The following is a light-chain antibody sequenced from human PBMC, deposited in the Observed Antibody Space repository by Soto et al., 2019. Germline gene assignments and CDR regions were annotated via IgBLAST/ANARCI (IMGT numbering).Light chain of an antibody. J-gene: IGKJ4*01. CDR2: AAS. CDR3: QQLNSYPLT. V-gene: IGKV1-9*01. Sequence: IRMTHSPSTQSASVLYRVSITFRASQSIGNWLAWYQQKPGKAPKLLIYAASTLQSGVPSRFSGSGSGTDFTLTISSLQPEDFATYYCQQLNSYPLTFGGGTKVDNK. CDR1: QSIGNW.